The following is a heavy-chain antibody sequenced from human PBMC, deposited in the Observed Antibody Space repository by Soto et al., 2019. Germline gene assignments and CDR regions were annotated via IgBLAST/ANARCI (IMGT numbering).Heavy chain of an antibody. J-gene: IGHJ3*02. D-gene: IGHD4-17*01. CDR3: ARHIATFYGDPDAFDI. Sequence: GGSLRLSCAASGFPFSSYSMNWVRQAPGKGLEWVSSISSSSSYIYYADSVKGRFTISRDNAKNSLYLQMNSLRAEDTAVYYCARHIATFYGDPDAFDIWGQGTMVTVS. V-gene: IGHV3-21*01. CDR1: GFPFSSYS. CDR2: ISSSSSYI.